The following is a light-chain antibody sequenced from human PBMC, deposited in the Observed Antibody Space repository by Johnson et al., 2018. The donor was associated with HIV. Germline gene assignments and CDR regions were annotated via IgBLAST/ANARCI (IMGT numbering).Light chain of an antibody. J-gene: IGLJ1*01. V-gene: IGLV1-51*02. CDR3: GTWDSSLGAFV. CDR2: ENN. CDR1: SFNIGINF. Sequence: QSILTQPPSVSAAPGQRVTISCSGSSFNIGINFVSWYQQVPGTAPKLLICENNQRPSGIPDRFSGSKSGTSATLGITGLQTGDEADYYCGTWDSSLGAFVFGTGTKFTVL.